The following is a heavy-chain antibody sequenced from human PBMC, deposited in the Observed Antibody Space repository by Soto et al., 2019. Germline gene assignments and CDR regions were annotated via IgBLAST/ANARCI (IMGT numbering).Heavy chain of an antibody. CDR2: IKQDGSEK. CDR3: ARVLTGRQEWLRQGPFDY. CDR1: GFTFSSYW. Sequence: PGGSLRLSCAASGFTFSSYWMSWVRQAPGQGLEWVANIKQDGSEKYYVDSVKGRFTISRDNAKNSLYLQMNSLRAEDTAVYYCARVLTGRQEWLRQGPFDYWGQGTLVTVSS. J-gene: IGHJ4*02. D-gene: IGHD5-12*01. V-gene: IGHV3-7*03.